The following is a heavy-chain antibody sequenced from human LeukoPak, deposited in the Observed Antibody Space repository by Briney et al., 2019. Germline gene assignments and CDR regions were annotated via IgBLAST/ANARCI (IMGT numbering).Heavy chain of an antibody. J-gene: IGHJ4*02. CDR3: ARALGHTGHDLYDY. CDR2: MKQDGSEK. D-gene: IGHD5-12*01. CDR1: GINFRGYW. Sequence: GGSLTLSCAVSGINFRGYWMAWVRQAPGQGLEWVANMKQDGSEKYYVDSVKGRFTICRDNAKNSLYLETNSLRVEDTAVYFCARALGHTGHDLYDYWGQGTVVTVSS. V-gene: IGHV3-7*01.